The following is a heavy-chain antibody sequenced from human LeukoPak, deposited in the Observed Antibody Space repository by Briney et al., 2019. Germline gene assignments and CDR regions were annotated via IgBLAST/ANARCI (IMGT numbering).Heavy chain of an antibody. V-gene: IGHV1-69*13. CDR1: GGTFSSYA. D-gene: IGHD5-24*01. CDR2: IIPIFGTA. CDR3: ARVRDGYGSLDAFDI. J-gene: IGHJ3*02. Sequence: ASVKVSCKASGGTFSSYAISWVRQAPGQGLEWMGGIIPIFGTANYAQKFQGRVTITADESTNTAYMELSSLRSEDTAVYYCARVRDGYGSLDAFDIWGQGTMVTVSS.